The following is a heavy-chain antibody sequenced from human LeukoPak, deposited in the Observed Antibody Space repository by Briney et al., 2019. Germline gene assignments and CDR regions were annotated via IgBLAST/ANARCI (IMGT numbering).Heavy chain of an antibody. CDR3: AKTKEMATIIDY. CDR1: GFTFSSYA. Sequence: GGSLRLSCAAPGFTFSSYAMSWVRQAPGKGLEWVSAISGSGGSTYYADSVKGRFTISRDNSKNTLYLQMDSLRAEDTAVYYCAKTKEMATIIDYWGQGTLVTVSS. D-gene: IGHD5-24*01. J-gene: IGHJ4*02. V-gene: IGHV3-23*01. CDR2: ISGSGGST.